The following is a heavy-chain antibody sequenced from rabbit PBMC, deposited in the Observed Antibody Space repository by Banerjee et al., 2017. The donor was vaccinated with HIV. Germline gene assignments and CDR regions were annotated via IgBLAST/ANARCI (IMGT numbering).Heavy chain of an antibody. D-gene: IGHD4-2*01. CDR1: GFSFISSDW. J-gene: IGHJ4*01. V-gene: IGHV1S45*01. CDR2: IGAGSTGAP. Sequence: QQQLVESGGGLVKPGASLTLTCTASGFSFISSDWICWVRQAPGKGLEWIACIGAGSTGAPYYASWAKGRFTISKTSSTTVALQMTSLTAADTATYFCARGSAYAGAGYALWGQGTLVTVS. CDR3: ARGSAYAGAGYAL.